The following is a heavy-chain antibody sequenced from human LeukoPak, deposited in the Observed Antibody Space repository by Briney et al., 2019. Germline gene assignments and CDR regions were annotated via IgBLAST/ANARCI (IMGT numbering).Heavy chain of an antibody. D-gene: IGHD3-3*01. Sequence: GASVKVSCKASGYTFTSYYMHWVRQAPGQGLEWMGIINPSGGSTSYAQKFQGRVTMTRDTSTSTVYMELSSLRSEDTAVYYCAREEGITIFGVVMNAFDIWGQGTMVTVSS. V-gene: IGHV1-46*01. CDR2: INPSGGST. J-gene: IGHJ3*02. CDR3: AREEGITIFGVVMNAFDI. CDR1: GYTFTSYY.